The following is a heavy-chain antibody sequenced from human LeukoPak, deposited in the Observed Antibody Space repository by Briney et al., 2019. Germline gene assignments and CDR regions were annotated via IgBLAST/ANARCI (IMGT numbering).Heavy chain of an antibody. CDR2: ISSSSSYI. D-gene: IGHD5-12*01. CDR3: ARDRSKGRSLEGYDSSG. CDR1: GFTFSSYS. Sequence: GGSLRLSCAASGFTFSSYSMNWVRQAPGKGLEWVSSISSSSSYIYYADSVKGRFTISRDNAKNSLYLQMNSLRAEDTAVYYCARDRSKGRSLEGYDSSGWGQGTLVTVSS. V-gene: IGHV3-21*01. J-gene: IGHJ4*02.